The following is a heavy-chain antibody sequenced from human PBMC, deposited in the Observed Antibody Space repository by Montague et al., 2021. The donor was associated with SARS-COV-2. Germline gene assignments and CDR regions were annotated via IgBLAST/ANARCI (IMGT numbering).Heavy chain of an antibody. Sequence: SETLSLTRTVSGYSISTGYYWGWIRQPPGKGLECIGTIYHSGSTYYNPSLKSRVTISVDTSKNQFSLNLTSVTAADTAVYYCAKEAGSHDTFDIWGRGTMVTVSS. D-gene: IGHD1-26*01. CDR1: GYSISTGYY. V-gene: IGHV4-38-2*02. CDR3: AKEAGSHDTFDI. J-gene: IGHJ3*02. CDR2: IYHSGST.